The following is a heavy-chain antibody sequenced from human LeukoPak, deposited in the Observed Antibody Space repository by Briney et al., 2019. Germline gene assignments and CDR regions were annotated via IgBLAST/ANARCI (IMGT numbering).Heavy chain of an antibody. CDR1: GFTFSSYG. D-gene: IGHD2-15*01. CDR2: IWYDGSNK. J-gene: IGHJ6*02. CDR3: ARGIYCSGGSCSVDYYYYGMDV. Sequence: GRSLSLSCAASGFTFSSYGMHWVRQAPGKGLEWVADIWYDGSNKYYADSVKGRFTISRDNSKNTLYLQMNSLRAEDTAVYYCARGIYCSGGSCSVDYYYYGMDVWGQGTTVTVSS. V-gene: IGHV3-33*01.